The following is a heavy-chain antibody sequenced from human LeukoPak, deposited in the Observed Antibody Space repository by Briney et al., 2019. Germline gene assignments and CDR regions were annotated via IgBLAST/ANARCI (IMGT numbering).Heavy chain of an antibody. CDR3: AKESDAFDI. V-gene: IGHV3-7*01. Sequence: GGSLRLSCAASGFTFSSYWMSWVRQAPGKGLEWVANIKQDGSEKYYVDSVKGRFTISRDNSKNTLYLQVNSLRAEDTAVYYCAKESDAFDIWGQGTMVTVS. J-gene: IGHJ3*02. CDR2: IKQDGSEK. CDR1: GFTFSSYW.